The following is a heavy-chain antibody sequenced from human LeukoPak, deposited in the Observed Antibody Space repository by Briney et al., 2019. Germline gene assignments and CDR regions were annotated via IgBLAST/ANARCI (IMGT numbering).Heavy chain of an antibody. CDR3: ARDPPGGTAMIDYYYMDV. J-gene: IGHJ6*03. CDR1: GFTFSSYS. D-gene: IGHD5-18*01. CDR2: ISSSSSTI. V-gene: IGHV3-48*01. Sequence: PGGSLRLSCAVSGFTFSSYSMNWVRQAPGKGLEWVSYISSSSSTIYYADSVKGRFTISRDNAKNSLFLQMNSLRAEDTAVYYCARDPPGGTAMIDYYYMDVWGKGTTVTVSS.